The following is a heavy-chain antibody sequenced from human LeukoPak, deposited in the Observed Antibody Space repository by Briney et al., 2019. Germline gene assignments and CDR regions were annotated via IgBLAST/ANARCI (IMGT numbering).Heavy chain of an antibody. CDR2: IYHSGST. D-gene: IGHD3-22*01. J-gene: IGHJ4*02. Sequence: SETLSLTCAVSGGSISSGGYCWSWLRQPPGKGLEWIGYIYHSGSTYYNPSLKSRVTISVDRSKNQFSLKLSSVTAADTAVYYCAREDDSSGLDYWGQGTLVTVSS. CDR3: AREDDSSGLDY. CDR1: GGSISSGGYC. V-gene: IGHV4-30-2*01.